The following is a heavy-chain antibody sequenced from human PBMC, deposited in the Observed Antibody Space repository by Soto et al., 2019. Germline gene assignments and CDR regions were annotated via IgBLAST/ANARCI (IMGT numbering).Heavy chain of an antibody. J-gene: IGHJ6*02. CDR3: AKGGGKARLNYGMDV. Sequence: EVQLLESGGGWVQPGGSLRLSCAASGFTFSSYAMSWVRQAPGKGLEWVSAMSGSGGSTYYADSVKGRFTISRDNSKNTLYLQMNSLRAEDTAVYYCAKGGGKARLNYGMDVWGQGTTVTVSS. CDR1: GFTFSSYA. V-gene: IGHV3-23*01. CDR2: MSGSGGST. D-gene: IGHD2-15*01.